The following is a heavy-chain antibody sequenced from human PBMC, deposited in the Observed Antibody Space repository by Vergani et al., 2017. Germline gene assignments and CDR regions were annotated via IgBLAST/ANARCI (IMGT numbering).Heavy chain of an antibody. D-gene: IGHD6-19*01. CDR2: IYYSGST. Sequence: QLQLQESGPGLVKPSATLSLTCSVSGASIRSSNYYWGWIRQPPGKGLEWIASIYYSGSTYYNPSLKSRVTISVDTSKNQFSLKLSSVTAADTAVYFCARHSTVEWLVKLGWIDPWGQGLLFTVSS. V-gene: IGHV4-39*01. CDR3: ARHSTVEWLVKLGWIDP. CDR1: GASIRSSNYY. J-gene: IGHJ5*02.